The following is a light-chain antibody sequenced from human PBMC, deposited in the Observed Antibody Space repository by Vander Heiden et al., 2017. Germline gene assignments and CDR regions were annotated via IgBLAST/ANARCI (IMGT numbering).Light chain of an antibody. CDR1: QTIPSY. CDR3: HQYNDYSGGT. V-gene: IGKV1-5*03. Sequence: DLQMTQSPPTLSAPVGDRPTITCRASQTIPSYLAWYQQEPGEAPKLLIYKAANLESGVPSRFSGSGSGTEFTLTISSRQPDDFATDYCHQYNDYSGGTFGQGTKVEIK. CDR2: KAA. J-gene: IGKJ2*01.